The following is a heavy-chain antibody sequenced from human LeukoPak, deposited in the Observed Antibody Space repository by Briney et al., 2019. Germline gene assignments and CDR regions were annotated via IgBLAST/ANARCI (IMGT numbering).Heavy chain of an antibody. V-gene: IGHV3-53*04. D-gene: IGHD6-13*01. CDR2: IYSGGST. Sequence: QSGGSLRLSCAASGFAVSSNYMSWVRQAPGKGLEWVSVIYSGGSTYYADSVKGRFTISRHNSKNTLYLQMNSLRAEDTAVYYCARDRYSSSWSDYYYYYGMDVWGQGTTVTVSS. CDR1: GFAVSSNY. J-gene: IGHJ6*02. CDR3: ARDRYSSSWSDYYYYYGMDV.